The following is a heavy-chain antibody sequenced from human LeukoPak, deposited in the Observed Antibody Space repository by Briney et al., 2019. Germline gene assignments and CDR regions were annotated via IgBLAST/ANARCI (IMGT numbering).Heavy chain of an antibody. V-gene: IGHV4-34*01. Sequence: KPSETLSLTCAVYGASFSGYYKTWIRQSPGEGLGWIGEITHNGKSNYNPSLKSRVTISVDTSRNQFSLRLTSVTAADAGVYYCVLGRWEPTGSYWGQGTLVAISS. CDR3: VLGRWEPTGSY. CDR2: ITHNGKS. J-gene: IGHJ4*02. D-gene: IGHD1-26*01. CDR1: GASFSGYY.